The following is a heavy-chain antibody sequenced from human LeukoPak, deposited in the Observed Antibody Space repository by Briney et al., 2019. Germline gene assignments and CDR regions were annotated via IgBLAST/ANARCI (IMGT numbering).Heavy chain of an antibody. CDR1: GFTFSDYY. CDR2: ISSSIIYT. Sequence: PGGSLRLSCAASGFTFSDYYMSWIRQAPGKGLEWVSYISSSIIYTKYADSVKGRFTISRDSAQNSLYLQMNSLRVEDTAMYFCAKDIQLSTWGLGTMVTVSS. D-gene: IGHD5-24*01. V-gene: IGHV3-11*03. J-gene: IGHJ3*01. CDR3: AKDIQLST.